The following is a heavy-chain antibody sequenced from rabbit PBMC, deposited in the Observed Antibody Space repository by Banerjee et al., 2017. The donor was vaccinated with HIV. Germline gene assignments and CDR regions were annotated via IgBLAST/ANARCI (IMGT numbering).Heavy chain of an antibody. J-gene: IGHJ4*01. CDR1: GFDFSSNA. V-gene: IGHV1S47*01. Sequence: QEQLVESGGGLVQPEGSLTLTCKASGFDFSSNAMCWVRQAPGKGPEWIGCIYNGDGSTYYASWVNGRLTISLDNAQNTVFLQMTSLTAADTATYFCARSAYGGANDLWGPGTLVTVS. CDR2: IYNGDGST. CDR3: ARSAYGGANDL. D-gene: IGHD6-1*01.